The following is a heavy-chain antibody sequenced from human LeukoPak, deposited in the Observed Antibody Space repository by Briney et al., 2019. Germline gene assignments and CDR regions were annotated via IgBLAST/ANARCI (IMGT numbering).Heavy chain of an antibody. D-gene: IGHD2-2*02. V-gene: IGHV1-2*02. Sequence: GAAVKASCKASGYTFTGYYLHWVRQAPGQGLEWMGWINPNSGGTNYAQKFQGRVTMTRDTSISTAYMELSRLRSDDTAVYYCARMDIVVVPAAIYSNYYYYMDVWGKGTTVTISS. CDR1: GYTFTGYY. J-gene: IGHJ6*03. CDR3: ARMDIVVVPAAIYSNYYYYMDV. CDR2: INPNSGGT.